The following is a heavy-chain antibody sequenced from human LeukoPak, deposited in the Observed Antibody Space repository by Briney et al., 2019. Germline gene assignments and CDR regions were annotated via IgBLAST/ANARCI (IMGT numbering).Heavy chain of an antibody. CDR1: GESFSGYY. CDR2: INHSGNT. Sequence: SETLTLPCALYGESFSGYYWSWIRQPTEEGLEWIGEINHSGNTNYNPSLKGRVTISIDTSKNQFSLKLSSVTAADTAVYYCARRNNSSVWPFDSWGQGTLVTVSS. J-gene: IGHJ4*02. V-gene: IGHV4-34*01. CDR3: ARRNNSSVWPFDS. D-gene: IGHD6-19*01.